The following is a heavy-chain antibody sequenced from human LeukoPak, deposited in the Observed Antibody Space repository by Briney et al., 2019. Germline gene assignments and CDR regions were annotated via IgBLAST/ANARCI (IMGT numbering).Heavy chain of an antibody. CDR1: GFTFDDYA. CDR3: ARVGAAYGALPAR. CDR2: ISWNSGSI. V-gene: IGHV3-9*01. Sequence: PGGSLRLSCAASGFTFDDYAMHWVRQAPGKGLEWVSGISWNSGSIGYADSVKGRFTISRDNAKNSLYLQMNSLRAEDTAVYYCARVGAAYGALPARWGQGTLVTVSS. D-gene: IGHD4-17*01. J-gene: IGHJ4*02.